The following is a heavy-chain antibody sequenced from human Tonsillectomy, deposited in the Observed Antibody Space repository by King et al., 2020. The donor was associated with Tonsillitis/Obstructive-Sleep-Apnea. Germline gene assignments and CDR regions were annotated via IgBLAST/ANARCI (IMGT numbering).Heavy chain of an antibody. CDR2: ISGSGGST. Sequence: VQLVESGEGLVQPGESLRLSCATSGFTFSNSAMSWVRQAPETGLEWVSAISGSGGSTYYAESVKGRFTISRDNSKNTLYLDMNTLRAEDTAVYYCAKAPTALPALFDYWGQGTLVTVSS. V-gene: IGHV3-23*04. CDR1: GFTFSNSA. D-gene: IGHD2-2*01. CDR3: AKAPTALPALFDY. J-gene: IGHJ4*02.